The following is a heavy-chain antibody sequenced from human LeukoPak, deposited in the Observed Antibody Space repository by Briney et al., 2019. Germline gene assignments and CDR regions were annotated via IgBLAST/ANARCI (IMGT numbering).Heavy chain of an antibody. D-gene: IGHD3-9*01. CDR2: ISPYNSNT. J-gene: IGHJ4*02. CDR1: GYTFTSYG. V-gene: IGHV1-18*01. Sequence: ASVKVSCKASGYTFTSYGISWVRQAPGQGLEWMGWISPYNSNTYYAQNLQGRVTMTTDTSASTTYMELRSLRSDDTAVYYCARAHLFSPNYYFDYWGQGTLVTVSS. CDR3: ARAHLFSPNYYFDY.